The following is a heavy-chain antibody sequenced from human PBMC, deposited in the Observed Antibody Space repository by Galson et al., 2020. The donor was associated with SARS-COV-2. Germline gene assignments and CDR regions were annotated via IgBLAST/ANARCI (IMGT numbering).Heavy chain of an antibody. J-gene: IGHJ5*02. D-gene: IGHD6-13*01. CDR1: GFTFSSSA. Sequence: GGSLRLSCAASGFTFSSSAMHWVRRAPGKGLEWVAIISYDGTTKYNSDSVKGRFTISRDNSKNTLYLQMNSLRPDDTAVYYCARETDDYTSSCYDHWGQGTLVTVSS. V-gene: IGHV3-30*04. CDR2: ISYDGTTK. CDR3: ARETDDYTSSCYDH.